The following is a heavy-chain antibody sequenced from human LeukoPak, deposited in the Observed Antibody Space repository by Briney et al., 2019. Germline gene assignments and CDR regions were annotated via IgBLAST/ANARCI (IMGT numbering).Heavy chain of an antibody. CDR2: FHYSGSP. D-gene: IGHD3-10*01. V-gene: IGHV4-59*01. CDR3: ARIVRGVNKYYFDY. CDR1: GFTFSSYD. Sequence: KTGGSLRLSCAASGFTFSSYDMTWVRQPPGEGLEWIGYFHYSGSPNYNPSLKSRVTVSGDTSKNQFSLRLTSVTAADTAFYYCARIVRGVNKYYFDYWGQGTLVTVSS. J-gene: IGHJ4*02.